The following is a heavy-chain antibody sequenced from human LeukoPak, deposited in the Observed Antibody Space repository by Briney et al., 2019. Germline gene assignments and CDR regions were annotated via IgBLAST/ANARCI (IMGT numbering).Heavy chain of an antibody. V-gene: IGHV3-30-3*01. D-gene: IGHD3-10*01. CDR1: GFTFSSYA. CDR2: ISYDGSNK. Sequence: HSGGSLRLSCAASGFTFSSYAMSWVRQAPGKGLEWVAVISYDGSNKYYADSVKGRFTISRDNSKNTLYLQMNSLRAEDTAVYYCARDTATMVRPSSWFDPWGQGTLVTVSS. CDR3: ARDTATMVRPSSWFDP. J-gene: IGHJ5*02.